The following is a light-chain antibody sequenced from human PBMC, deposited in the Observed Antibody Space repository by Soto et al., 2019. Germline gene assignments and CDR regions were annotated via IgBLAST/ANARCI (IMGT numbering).Light chain of an antibody. CDR1: SSNIGAGHD. CDR2: ANT. CDR3: QSFDSSLDGGV. J-gene: IGLJ3*02. Sequence: QSVLTQPPSVSGAPGLRVTISCTGSSSNIGAGHDVHWYQQIPETAPKLLVSANTNRPAGVPDRFSGSNSGTSASLSITGLQAEDEADYYCQSFDSSLDGGVFGGGTKLTVL. V-gene: IGLV1-40*01.